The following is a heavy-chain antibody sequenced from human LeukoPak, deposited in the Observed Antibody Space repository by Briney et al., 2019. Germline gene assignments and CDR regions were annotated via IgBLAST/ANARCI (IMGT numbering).Heavy chain of an antibody. CDR1: ENTFTNYY. J-gene: IGHJ3*01. V-gene: IGHV1-46*01. CDR3: ANEYSKGDV. CDR2: INPNGGRT. Sequence: ASVKVSCKASENTFTNYYMHWVRQAPGQGLEWLGLINPNGGRTAYAQNFQGRVTMTRDTSTTTLYLELSSLRSDDTAVYYCANEYSKGDVWGQGTMVTVSS. D-gene: IGHD6-6*01.